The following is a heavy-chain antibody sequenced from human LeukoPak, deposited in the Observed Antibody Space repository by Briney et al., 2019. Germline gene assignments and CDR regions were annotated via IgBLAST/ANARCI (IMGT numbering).Heavy chain of an antibody. CDR1: GFTFSSYA. D-gene: IGHD3-22*01. V-gene: IGHV3-30-3*01. J-gene: IGHJ4*02. Sequence: PGGSLRLSCAASGFTFSSYAMSWVRQAPGKGLEWLAVISYDGSNKYYADSVKGRFTISRDNAENSLYLQMSSLRAEDTAVYYCARRYYGSATYRLPYDYWGQGTLVTVSS. CDR2: ISYDGSNK. CDR3: ARRYYGSATYRLPYDY.